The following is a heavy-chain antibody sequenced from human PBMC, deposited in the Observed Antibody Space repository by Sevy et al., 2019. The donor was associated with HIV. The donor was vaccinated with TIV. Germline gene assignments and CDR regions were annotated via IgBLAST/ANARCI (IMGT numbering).Heavy chain of an antibody. CDR3: ARAPPPMVMWTDY. D-gene: IGHD5-18*01. CDR1: GFTFSSYS. CDR2: ISSSSSTI. Sequence: GGSLRLSCAASGFTFSSYSMNWVHQAPGKGLEWVSYISSSSSTIYYADSVKGRFTISRDNAKNSLYLQMNSLRAEDTAVYYCARAPPPMVMWTDYWGQGTLVTVSS. J-gene: IGHJ4*02. V-gene: IGHV3-48*01.